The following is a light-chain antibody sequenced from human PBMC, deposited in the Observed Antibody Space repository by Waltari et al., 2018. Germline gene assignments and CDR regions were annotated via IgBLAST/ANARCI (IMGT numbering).Light chain of an antibody. Sequence: SYRLTQPPSVSVAPGKTARISCCRDNIGTKSVNWYQHRPGQAPVLVIYLDSDRPSGVSERFSGSNSGNTATLTIIRVEVGDEADYYCQVCGTSCDHPVFGGGTKLTVL. J-gene: IGLJ3*02. CDR1: NIGTKS. CDR3: QVCGTSCDHPV. CDR2: LDS. V-gene: IGLV3-21*04.